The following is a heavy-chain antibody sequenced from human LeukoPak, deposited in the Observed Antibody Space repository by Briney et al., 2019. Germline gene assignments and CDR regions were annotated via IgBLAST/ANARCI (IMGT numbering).Heavy chain of an antibody. J-gene: IGHJ5*02. Sequence: ASAKVSCKASGYTFTGYYMHWVRQAPGQGLEWMGWINPNSGGTNYAQKFQGRVTMTRDTSISTAYMELSRLRSDDTAVYYCAREVATALVAPVRFDPWGQGTLVTVSS. CDR3: AREVATALVAPVRFDP. D-gene: IGHD5-12*01. CDR2: INPNSGGT. CDR1: GYTFTGYY. V-gene: IGHV1-2*02.